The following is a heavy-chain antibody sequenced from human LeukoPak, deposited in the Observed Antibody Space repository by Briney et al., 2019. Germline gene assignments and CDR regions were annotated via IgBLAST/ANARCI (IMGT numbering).Heavy chain of an antibody. Sequence: GASVKVSCKASGYTFTSYFIHWIRQAPGQGLEWMGLSYPSGDTTGYAQKFQDRVTMTRDTSTSTAYMELSSLTSEDTAVYYCAREDYGSDWAFCDYWGQGTLVTVSS. CDR2: SYPSGDTT. D-gene: IGHD4-17*01. CDR1: GYTFTSYF. V-gene: IGHV1-46*01. J-gene: IGHJ4*02. CDR3: AREDYGSDWAFCDY.